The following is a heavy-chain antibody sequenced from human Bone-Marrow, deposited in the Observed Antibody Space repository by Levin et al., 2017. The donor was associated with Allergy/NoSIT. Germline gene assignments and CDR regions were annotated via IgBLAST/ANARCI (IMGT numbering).Heavy chain of an antibody. CDR1: GFTVDRAY. V-gene: IGHV3-53*05. CDR2: IYTDGTT. CDR3: ARTGGNQRHDFDS. D-gene: IGHD1-1*01. J-gene: IGHJ4*02. Sequence: GGSLRLSCAVSGFTVDRAYMIWIRQAPGKGLQWVSVIYTDGTTYYAQSVKGRFTISRDNSRNTLFLQIHSLRVGDTAVYYCARTGGNQRHDFDSWGQGTLVTVSS.